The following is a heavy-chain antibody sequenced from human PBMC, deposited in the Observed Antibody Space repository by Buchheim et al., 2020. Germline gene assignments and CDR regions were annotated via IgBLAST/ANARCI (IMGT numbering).Heavy chain of an antibody. D-gene: IGHD1-26*01. V-gene: IGHV5-51*01. CDR3: ARQDSGAYGY. J-gene: IGHJ4*02. CDR2: IYPGDSDT. CDR1: GYKFTSYW. Sequence: EVLLVQSGAEVKKPGESLKISCKASGYKFTSYWIAWVRQMPGKGLEWMGIIYPGDSDTAYSPSFQGQVSFSVDTSITTAYPHGSSLTTADTAMYYCARQDSGAYGYWGQGT.